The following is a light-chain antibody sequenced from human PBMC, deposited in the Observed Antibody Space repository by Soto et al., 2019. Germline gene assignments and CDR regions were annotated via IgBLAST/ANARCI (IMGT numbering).Light chain of an antibody. V-gene: IGKV1-5*03. CDR1: QSIRNW. Sequence: DIQMTQSPSTLSASVGDRVTITCRASQSIRNWLAWYQQKPGKAPRLLIYKASTLESGVPSRFSGSGSETDFTLTISSLQPEDFATYYCLQHNSYPMTFGRGTKVDIK. J-gene: IGKJ1*01. CDR2: KAS. CDR3: LQHNSYPMT.